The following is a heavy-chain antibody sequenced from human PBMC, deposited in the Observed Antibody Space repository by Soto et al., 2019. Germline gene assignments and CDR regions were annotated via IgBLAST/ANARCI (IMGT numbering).Heavy chain of an antibody. CDR2: IYSGGTT. Sequence: EVQLVEPGGGLIQPRGSLRLSCAASGFTVNNNHMSWVRQAPGKGLEWVSIIYSGGTTYYADSVKGRFTISRDNSKNTLYLQMNSLRAEDTAVYYCLTAPVVWTYWGQGTLVTVSS. D-gene: IGHD1-1*01. CDR3: LTAPVVWTY. J-gene: IGHJ4*02. CDR1: GFTVNNNH. V-gene: IGHV3-53*01.